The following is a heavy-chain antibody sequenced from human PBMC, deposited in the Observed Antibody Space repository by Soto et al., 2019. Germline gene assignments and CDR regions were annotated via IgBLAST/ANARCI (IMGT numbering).Heavy chain of an antibody. V-gene: IGHV1-69*01. CDR1: GGTFSKSA. CDR2: IIPFLGTA. J-gene: IGHJ6*02. Sequence: QVQLVQSGAEVKKPGSSVKVSCQASGGTFSKSAISWVRQAPGQGLEWMGGIIPFLGTAEYAQSFQGRVTITADESTSTAYMELSSLRSEDTAVYYRARARGEVLGADYYYYYGMDVWGQGTTVTVSS. D-gene: IGHD3-16*01. CDR3: ARARGEVLGADYYYYYGMDV.